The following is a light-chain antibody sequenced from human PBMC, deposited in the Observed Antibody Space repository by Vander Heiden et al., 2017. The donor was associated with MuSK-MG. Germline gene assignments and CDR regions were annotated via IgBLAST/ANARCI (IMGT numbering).Light chain of an antibody. CDR3: QQRHSTPRT. J-gene: IGKJ1*01. CDR1: RTINNY. V-gene: IGKV1-39*01. Sequence: DIQMTQSTSSLSASVGDKVTITCRASRTINNYLNWYQHKPGKVPKLLIFVASSLQSGVPSRFRGSGSGTQFTLTISNLQPADFATYYCQQRHSTPRTFGQGTTVEIK. CDR2: VAS.